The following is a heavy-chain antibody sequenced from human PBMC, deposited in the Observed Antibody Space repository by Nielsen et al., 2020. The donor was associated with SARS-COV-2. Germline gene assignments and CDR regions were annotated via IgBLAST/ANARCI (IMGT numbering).Heavy chain of an antibody. J-gene: IGHJ4*02. CDR1: GFTFSSYG. V-gene: IGHV3-30*18. Sequence: GGSLRLSCAASGFTFSSYGMHWVRQAPGKGLEWVAVISYDGSNKYYADSVKGRFTISRDNSKNTLYLQMNSLRAEDTAVYYCAKDGVRAYYDILTGYYYGAGAEYYFDYWGQGTLVTVSS. D-gene: IGHD3-9*01. CDR3: AKDGVRAYYDILTGYYYGAGAEYYFDY. CDR2: ISYDGSNK.